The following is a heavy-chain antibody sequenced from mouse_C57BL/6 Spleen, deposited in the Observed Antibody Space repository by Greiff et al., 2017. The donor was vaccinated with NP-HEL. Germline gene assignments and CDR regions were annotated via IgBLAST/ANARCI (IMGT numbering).Heavy chain of an antibody. Sequence: QVQLQQPGAELVRPGSSVKLSCKASGYTFTSYWMHWVKQRPIQGLEWIGNIDPSDSETHYNQKFKDKATLTVDKSSSTAYMQLSSLTSEDSAVYYCARDYDYDVGFDYWGQGTTLTVSS. D-gene: IGHD2-4*01. V-gene: IGHV1-52*01. J-gene: IGHJ2*01. CDR1: GYTFTSYW. CDR3: ARDYDYDVGFDY. CDR2: IDPSDSET.